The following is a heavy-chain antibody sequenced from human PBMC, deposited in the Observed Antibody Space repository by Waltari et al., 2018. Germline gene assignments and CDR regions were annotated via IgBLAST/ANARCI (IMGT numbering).Heavy chain of an antibody. Sequence: QVQLQESGPGLVKPSETLSLTCTVSGGSISSYSWIWIRQPPGKGLEWIGYIYYSGSTNYNPSLKSRVTISVDTSKNQFSLKLSSVTAADTAVYYCASSPMIVGRFDPWGQGTLVTVSS. CDR1: GGSISSYS. CDR3: ASSPMIVGRFDP. CDR2: IYYSGST. V-gene: IGHV4-59*01. D-gene: IGHD3-22*01. J-gene: IGHJ5*02.